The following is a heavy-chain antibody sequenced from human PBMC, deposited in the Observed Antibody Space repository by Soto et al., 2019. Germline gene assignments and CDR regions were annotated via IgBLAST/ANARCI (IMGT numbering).Heavy chain of an antibody. D-gene: IGHD6-13*01. CDR2: INPRGLTK. Sequence: VQLVESGGALVQPGGSLRLSCAASGYSFDAYIMNWVRQAPGKGLEWVSSINPRGLTKFYADSVRGRFTISRDDASSSLFLQMNNLRAEDTAVYYCATWYGNHYFGLYVWGQGTTVTVSS. CDR1: GYSFDAYI. CDR3: ATWYGNHYFGLYV. V-gene: IGHV3-48*01. J-gene: IGHJ6*02.